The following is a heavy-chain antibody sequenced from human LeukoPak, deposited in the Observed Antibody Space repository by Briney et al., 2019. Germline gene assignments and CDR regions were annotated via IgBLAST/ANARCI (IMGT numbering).Heavy chain of an antibody. V-gene: IGHV3-7*01. CDR2: IKQDGSEK. CDR3: AKDEWLATFYYYYYMDV. CDR1: GFTFSSYW. Sequence: PGGSLRLSCAASGFTFSSYWMSWVRQAPGKGLEWVANIKQDGSEKYYVESVKGRFTISRDNSKNTLYLQMNSLRAEDTAVYYCAKDEWLATFYYYYYMDVWGKGTTVTVSS. J-gene: IGHJ6*03. D-gene: IGHD6-19*01.